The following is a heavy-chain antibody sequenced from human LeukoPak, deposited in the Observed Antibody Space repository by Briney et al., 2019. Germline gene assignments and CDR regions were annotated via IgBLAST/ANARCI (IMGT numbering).Heavy chain of an antibody. CDR1: GYTFTSYG. CDR2: IVTYNGNT. CDR3: AKTTVTSEEYYYYMDV. V-gene: IGHV1-18*01. J-gene: IGHJ6*03. Sequence: ASVKVSCKTSGYTFTSYGISWVRQAPGQGLERMGWIVTYNGNTNYAQKFQGRVTLSTDTSTNTAYMELRGLRSDDTAVYYCAKTTVTSEEYYYYMDVWGKGTTVTVSS. D-gene: IGHD4-17*01.